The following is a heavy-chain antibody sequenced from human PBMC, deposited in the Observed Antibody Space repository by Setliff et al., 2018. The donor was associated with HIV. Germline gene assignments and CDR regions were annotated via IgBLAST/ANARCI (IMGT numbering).Heavy chain of an antibody. J-gene: IGHJ4*02. D-gene: IGHD3-10*01. Sequence: SETLSLTCSVSGGSITGYWWSWIRQPAGKGLEWIGRIYSAGWTIHNPSLESRVTMSVDTSKNQFSLSLSSMTAADTAFYYCARSIYGSGSQPLDYWGQGILVTVSS. CDR1: GGSITGYW. CDR3: ARSIYGSGSQPLDY. CDR2: IYSAGWT. V-gene: IGHV4-4*07.